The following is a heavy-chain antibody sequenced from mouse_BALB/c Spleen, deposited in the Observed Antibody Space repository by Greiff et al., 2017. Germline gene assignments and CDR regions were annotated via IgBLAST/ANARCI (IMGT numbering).Heavy chain of an antibody. V-gene: IGHV5-6-4*01. Sequence: EVKLVESGGGLVKPGGSLKLSCAASGFTFSSYTMSWVRQTPEKRLEWVATISSGGSYTDYPDSVKGRFTISRDNAKNTLYLQMSSLKSEDTAMYYCTRALDYWGQGTSVTVSS. CDR1: GFTFSSYT. CDR2: ISSGGSYT. CDR3: TRALDY. J-gene: IGHJ4*01.